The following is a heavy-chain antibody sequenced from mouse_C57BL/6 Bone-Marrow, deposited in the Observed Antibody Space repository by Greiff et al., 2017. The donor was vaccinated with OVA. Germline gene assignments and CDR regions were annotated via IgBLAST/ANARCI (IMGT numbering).Heavy chain of an antibody. J-gene: IGHJ1*03. V-gene: IGHV5-16*01. Sequence: EVHLVESEGGLVQPGSSMKLSCTASGFTFSDYYMAWVRQVPEKGLEWVANINYDGSSTYYLDSLKSRFIISRDNAKYILYLQMSSLKSEDTATYYCARGGWDWYFDVWGTGTTVTVSS. D-gene: IGHD3-3*01. CDR3: ARGGWDWYFDV. CDR1: GFTFSDYY. CDR2: INYDGSST.